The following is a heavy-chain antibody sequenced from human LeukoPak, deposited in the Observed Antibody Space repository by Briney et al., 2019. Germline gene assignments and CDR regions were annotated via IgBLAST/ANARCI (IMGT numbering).Heavy chain of an antibody. CDR2: ISAYNGNT. CDR1: GYTFTSYG. V-gene: IGHV1-18*01. Sequence: ASVKVSCKASGYTFTSYGISWVRQAPGQGLEWMGWISAYNGNTNYAQKLQGRVTMNTDTSTSTAYMELRSLRSDDTAVYYCARAEAEITMIVVRNYYYMDVWGKGTTVTVSS. CDR3: ARAEAEITMIVVRNYYYMDV. D-gene: IGHD3-22*01. J-gene: IGHJ6*03.